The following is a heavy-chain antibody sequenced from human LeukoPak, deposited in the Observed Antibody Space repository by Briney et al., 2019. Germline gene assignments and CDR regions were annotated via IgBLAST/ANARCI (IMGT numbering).Heavy chain of an antibody. CDR3: ARDSHKFDSSGYYPDAFDI. V-gene: IGHV3-48*03. J-gene: IGHJ3*02. CDR1: GLTFSSYE. D-gene: IGHD3-22*01. CDR2: ISSSGSSM. Sequence: PGGSLRLSCAASGLTFSSYEMNWVRQAPGKGLEWVSYISSSGSSMYYADSVKGRFTISRDNAKKSLYLQMHSLRAEDTAVYYCARDSHKFDSSGYYPDAFDIWGQGTMVTVSS.